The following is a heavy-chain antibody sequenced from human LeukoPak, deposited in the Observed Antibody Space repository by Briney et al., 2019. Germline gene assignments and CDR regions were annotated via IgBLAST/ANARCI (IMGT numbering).Heavy chain of an antibody. D-gene: IGHD5-12*01. CDR3: AVRVGGYDSEWFDP. CDR1: GYSISSGYY. V-gene: IGHV4-38-2*01. J-gene: IGHJ5*02. CDR2: IYHGGST. Sequence: PSETLSLTCAVSGYSISSGYYWGWIRQPPGKGLEWIGSIYHGGSTYYNPSLKSRVTISVDTSRNQFSLKLSSVTAADTAVYYCAVRVGGYDSEWFDPWGQGTLVTVSS.